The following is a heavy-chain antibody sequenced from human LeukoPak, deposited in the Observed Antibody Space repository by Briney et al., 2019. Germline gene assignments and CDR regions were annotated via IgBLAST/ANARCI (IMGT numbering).Heavy chain of an antibody. CDR3: VRHFYYFDTSGYSNFDS. D-gene: IGHD3-22*01. CDR2: VCYSGTA. J-gene: IGHJ4*02. CDR1: GASIRSSTYY. Sequence: KTSETLSLTCTVSGASIRSSTYYWGWVRQPPGKGLEYVGSVCYSGTASYNPSLKSRLTISVDTSKNQFSLKLSSVTATDTAMYYCVRHFYYFDTSGYSNFDSWGQGSLVTVSS. V-gene: IGHV4-39*01.